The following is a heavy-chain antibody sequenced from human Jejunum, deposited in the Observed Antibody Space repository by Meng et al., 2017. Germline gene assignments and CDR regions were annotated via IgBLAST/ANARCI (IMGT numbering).Heavy chain of an antibody. J-gene: IGHJ5*02. CDR1: GFTFSTYW. D-gene: IGHD2-15*01. CDR3: IRSCSTAGSCYGWFDA. CDR2: VKGDGTGI. V-gene: IGHV3-74*01. Sequence: GESLKISCAASGFTFSTYWMHWVRQAPGKGLVWVSRVKGDGTGITYADSVKGRFTISRDNAKNTLYLQMNSLKAEETAVYYCIRSCSTAGSCYGWFDAWGQGTPVTVSS.